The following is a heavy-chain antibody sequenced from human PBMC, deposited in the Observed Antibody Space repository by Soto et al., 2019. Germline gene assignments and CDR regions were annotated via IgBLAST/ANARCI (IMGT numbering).Heavy chain of an antibody. CDR2: ISHDGSNK. CDR1: GFTFSSYA. CDR3: ARELYFGSLVPVPELEAFDI. D-gene: IGHD2-8*01. V-gene: IGHV3-30-3*01. J-gene: IGHJ3*02. Sequence: QVQLVESGGGVVQPGRSLRLSCAASGFTFSSYAMHWVRQAPGKGLEWVAVISHDGSNKYYADAVKGRFTISRDNSKNPLLLPMYCLGADAPAVYFCARELYFGSLVPVPELEAFDIWGQGTMVTVSS.